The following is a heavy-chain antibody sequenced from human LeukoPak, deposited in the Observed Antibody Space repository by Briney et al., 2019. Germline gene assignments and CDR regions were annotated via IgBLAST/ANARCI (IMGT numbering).Heavy chain of an antibody. Sequence: SETLSLTCTVSGGSISSSSYYWGWIRQPPGKGLEWIGSIYYSGSTYCNPSLKSRVTISVDTSKNQFSLKLSSVTAADTAVYYCARLDYGDYYFDYWGQGTLVTVSS. CDR1: GGSISSSSYY. CDR2: IYYSGST. D-gene: IGHD4-17*01. CDR3: ARLDYGDYYFDY. J-gene: IGHJ4*02. V-gene: IGHV4-39*01.